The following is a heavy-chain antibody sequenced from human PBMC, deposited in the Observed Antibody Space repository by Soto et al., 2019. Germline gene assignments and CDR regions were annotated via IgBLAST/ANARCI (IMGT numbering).Heavy chain of an antibody. CDR2: IYYSGST. V-gene: IGHV4-31*03. Sequence: PSETLSLTCTVSGCSISSGGYYWSWIRQHPGKGLEWIGYIYYSGSTYYNPSLKSRVTISVDTSKNQFSLKLSSVTAADTAVYYCARAYPDFWSGYYTGIAFDIWGQGTMVTVSS. CDR1: GCSISSGGYY. CDR3: ARAYPDFWSGYYTGIAFDI. J-gene: IGHJ3*02. D-gene: IGHD3-3*01.